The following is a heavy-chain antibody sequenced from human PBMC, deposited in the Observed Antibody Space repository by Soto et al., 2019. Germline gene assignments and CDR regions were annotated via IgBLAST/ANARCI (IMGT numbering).Heavy chain of an antibody. J-gene: IGHJ2*01. V-gene: IGHV1-69*02. Sequence: SVKVSCKASGGTFSSYTISWVRQAPGQGLEWMGRIIPILGIANYAQKFQGRVTITADKSTSTAYMELSSLRSEDTAVYYCASLASSLYSGYDGFGYFDLWGRGTLVTVSS. CDR3: ASLASSLYSGYDGFGYFDL. CDR2: IIPILGIA. D-gene: IGHD5-12*01. CDR1: GGTFSSYT.